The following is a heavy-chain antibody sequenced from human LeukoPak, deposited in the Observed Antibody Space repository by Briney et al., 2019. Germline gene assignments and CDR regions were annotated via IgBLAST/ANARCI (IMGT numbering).Heavy chain of an antibody. V-gene: IGHV4-59*01. CDR1: GGSISNYY. CDR2: IYYSGST. Sequence: PSETLSLTCTVSGGSISNYYWSWIRQPPGKGLEWIGYIYYSGSTNYNPSLKSRVTISVDTSKNQFSLKLTSVTAADTAVYYCARHGQVVVVPALRYYYYMDVWGKGTTVTVSS. D-gene: IGHD2-2*01. CDR3: ARHGQVVVVPALRYYYYMDV. J-gene: IGHJ6*03.